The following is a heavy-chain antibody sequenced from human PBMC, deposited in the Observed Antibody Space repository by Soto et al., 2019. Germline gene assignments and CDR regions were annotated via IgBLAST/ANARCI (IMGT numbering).Heavy chain of an antibody. D-gene: IGHD5-12*01. CDR3: VGWYGGYGGYCFDG. V-gene: IGHV3-7*03. J-gene: IGHJ4*01. CDR1: GFTFSSNW. Sequence: LIHSCAGAGFTFSSNWRSWGGQAPGSGLEWVTNIRQGGGDESYVESVRGRFCVSRDNAKDSLYLQMYSLSGGDTAVYYVVGWYGGYGGYCFDGW. CDR2: IRQGGGDE.